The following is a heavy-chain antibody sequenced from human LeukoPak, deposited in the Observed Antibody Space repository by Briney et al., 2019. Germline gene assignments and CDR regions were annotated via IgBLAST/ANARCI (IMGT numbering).Heavy chain of an antibody. CDR3: ARAGNALLRLFDY. V-gene: IGHV3-11*04. D-gene: IGHD3-10*01. Sequence: GGSLRLSCTASGFTFSDYYMSWIRQAPGKGLEWVSYISSSGSTIYYADSVKGRFTISRDNAKNSLYLQMNSLRAEDTAVYYCARAGNALLRLFDYWGQGTLVTVSS. CDR1: GFTFSDYY. J-gene: IGHJ4*02. CDR2: ISSSGSTI.